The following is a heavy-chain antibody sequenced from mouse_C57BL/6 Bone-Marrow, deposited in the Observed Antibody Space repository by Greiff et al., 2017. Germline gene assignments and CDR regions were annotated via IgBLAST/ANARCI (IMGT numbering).Heavy chain of an antibody. D-gene: IGHD4-1*01. V-gene: IGHV1-7*01. Sequence: QVQLQQSGAELAKPGASVKLSCKASGYTFTSYWMHWVKQRPGQGLEWIGYINPSSGYTKYNQKFKGKATLTADKSSSTAYMQLSSLTYEDSAVYYCAGGLGRVYYAMDYWGQGTSVTVSS. CDR2: INPSSGYT. CDR3: AGGLGRVYYAMDY. CDR1: GYTFTSYW. J-gene: IGHJ4*01.